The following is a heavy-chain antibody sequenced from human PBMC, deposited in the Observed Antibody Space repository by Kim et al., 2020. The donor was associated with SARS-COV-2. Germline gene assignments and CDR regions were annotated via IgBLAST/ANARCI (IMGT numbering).Heavy chain of an antibody. CDR1: GFTLSLYS. J-gene: IGHJ3*02. CDR2: ISGTGTIT. D-gene: IGHD2-15*01. Sequence: GGSLRLSCATSGFTLSLYSMNWVRQSPGKGLEWVSHISGTGTITKHADSVRGRFTISRDNAKNSLFLQMNGLRAEDTAVYCCVRENYWAFDIWGQGTMVT. CDR3: VRENYWAFDI. V-gene: IGHV3-48*04.